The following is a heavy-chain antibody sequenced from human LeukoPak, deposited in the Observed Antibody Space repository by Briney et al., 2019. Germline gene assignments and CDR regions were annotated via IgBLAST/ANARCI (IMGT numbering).Heavy chain of an antibody. D-gene: IGHD3-10*01. V-gene: IGHV1-2*02. CDR2: INPNSGGT. J-gene: IGHJ5*02. Sequence: GASVKVSCKASGYTFTGYYMHWVRQAPGQGLEWMGWINPNSGGTNYAQRFQGRVTMTRDTSISTAYLQWSSLKASDTAMYYCARVVRGAVNWFDPWGQGTPVTVSS. CDR3: ARVVRGAVNWFDP. CDR1: GYTFTGYY.